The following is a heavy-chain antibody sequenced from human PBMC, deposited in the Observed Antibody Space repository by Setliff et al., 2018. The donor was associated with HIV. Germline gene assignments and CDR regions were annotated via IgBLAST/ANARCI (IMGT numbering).Heavy chain of an antibody. D-gene: IGHD3-10*01. V-gene: IGHV1-46*01. CDR3: AREGSGWYYGSESLDPFDQ. J-gene: IGHJ4*02. CDR1: GYTFTSYY. CDR2: INPSGGST. Sequence: ASVKVSCKASGYTFTSYYMHWVRQAPGQGLEWMGIINPSGGSTSYAQKFQGRVTMTRDTSTSTVYMELSSLRSEDTAVYYCAREGSGWYYGSESLDPFDQWGQGTLVTVSS.